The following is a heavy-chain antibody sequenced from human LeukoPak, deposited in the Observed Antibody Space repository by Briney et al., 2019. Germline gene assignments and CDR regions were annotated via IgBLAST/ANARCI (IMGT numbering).Heavy chain of an antibody. Sequence: PSETLSLTCTVSGGSISSSYYYWGWIRQPPGKGLEWIGSIYYSGSTYYNPSLKSRVTISVDTSKNQFSLKLRSVTAADTAVYYCARNLYGMDVWGRGTTVTVSS. CDR1: GGSISSSYYY. D-gene: IGHD1-14*01. J-gene: IGHJ6*02. CDR2: IYYSGST. CDR3: ARNLYGMDV. V-gene: IGHV4-39*01.